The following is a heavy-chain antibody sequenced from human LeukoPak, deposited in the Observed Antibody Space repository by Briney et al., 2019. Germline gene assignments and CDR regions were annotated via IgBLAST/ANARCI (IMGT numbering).Heavy chain of an antibody. CDR3: ARLRYGDYDY. D-gene: IGHD4-17*01. V-gene: IGHV4-59*08. CDR1: GGSISSYY. CDR2: IYYSGST. J-gene: IGHJ4*02. Sequence: SETLSLTCTASGGSISSYYWSWIRQPPGKGLEWIGYIYYSGSTNYNPSLKSRVTISVDTSKNQFSLKLSSVTAADTAVYYCARLRYGDYDYWGQGTLVTVSS.